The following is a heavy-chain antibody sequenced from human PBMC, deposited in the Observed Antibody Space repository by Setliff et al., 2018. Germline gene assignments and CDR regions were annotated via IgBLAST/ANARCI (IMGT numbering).Heavy chain of an antibody. J-gene: IGHJ4*02. D-gene: IGHD2-21*02. CDR2: IGHTGSI. Sequence: LSLTCTVSGYSISSGYIWGWIRQPPGKGLEWVGNIGHTGSINYNPSLKSRLTISRDTSKKQVSLKLNSVTATDTAVYYCARDLGHGGDSDYWGQGIQVTVSS. CDR3: ARDLGHGGDSDY. V-gene: IGHV4-38-2*02. CDR1: GYSISSGYI.